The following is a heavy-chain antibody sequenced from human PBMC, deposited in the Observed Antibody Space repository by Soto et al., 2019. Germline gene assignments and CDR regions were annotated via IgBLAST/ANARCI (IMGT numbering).Heavy chain of an antibody. CDR3: ATSSHMTTVVHIRSSHPFDY. CDR1: GYTLTELS. CDR2: FDPEDGET. J-gene: IGHJ4*02. D-gene: IGHD4-17*01. V-gene: IGHV1-24*01. Sequence: VASVKVSCKVSGYTLTELSMHWVRQAPGKGLEWMGGFDPEDGETINAQKFQGRVTMTEDTSTDTAYMELSSLRSEDMAVYYCATSSHMTTVVHIRSSHPFDYWGQGTLVTVSS.